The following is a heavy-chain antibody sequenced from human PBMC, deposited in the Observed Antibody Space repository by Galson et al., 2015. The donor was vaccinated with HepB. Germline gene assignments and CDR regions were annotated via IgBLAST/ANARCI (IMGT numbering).Heavy chain of an antibody. CDR3: VKLPIERITIFGVAADALDI. V-gene: IGHV3-64D*06. Sequence: SLRLSCAASGFTFSSYAMHWVRQAPGKGLEYVSAISSNGGSTYYADSVKGRFTISRDNSKNTLYLQMSSLRAEDTAVYYCVKLPIERITIFGVAADALDIWGQGTMVTVSS. CDR2: ISSNGGST. J-gene: IGHJ3*02. D-gene: IGHD3-3*01. CDR1: GFTFSSYA.